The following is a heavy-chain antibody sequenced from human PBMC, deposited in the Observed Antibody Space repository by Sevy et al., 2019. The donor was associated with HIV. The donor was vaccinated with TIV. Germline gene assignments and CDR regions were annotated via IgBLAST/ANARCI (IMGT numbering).Heavy chain of an antibody. CDR2: INGRGGST. D-gene: IGHD6-6*01. V-gene: IGHV3-23*01. CDR3: AGRTPRIALSRAALLDS. Sequence: GGSLRLSCAASGFASGFTFSSFAMSWVRQLPGKGLEWVSTINGRGGSTYYADSVKGRFTLSRDNSNNALFLQMDSLTPEDTALYYCAGRTPRIALSRAALLDSWGHGTLVTVS. CDR1: GFTFSSFA. J-gene: IGHJ5*01.